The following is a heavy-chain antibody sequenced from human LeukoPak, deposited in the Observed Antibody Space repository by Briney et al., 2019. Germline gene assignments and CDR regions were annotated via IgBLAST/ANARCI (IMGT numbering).Heavy chain of an antibody. Sequence: GGSLRLSCAASGFTFSSYSMNWVRQAPGKGLEWVSSISSSSSYIYYADSVKGRFTISRDNAKISLYLQMNSLRAEDTAVYYCARDRLRDMIVVPRDYWGQGTLVTVSS. V-gene: IGHV3-21*01. J-gene: IGHJ4*02. CDR2: ISSSSSYI. CDR3: ARDRLRDMIVVPRDY. CDR1: GFTFSSYS. D-gene: IGHD3-22*01.